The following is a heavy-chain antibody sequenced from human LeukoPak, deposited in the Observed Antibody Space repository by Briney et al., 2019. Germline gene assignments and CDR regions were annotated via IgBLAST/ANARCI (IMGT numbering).Heavy chain of an antibody. D-gene: IGHD2-2*01. Sequence: PSETLSLTCTVSGGSISSYYWSWIRQPPGKGLEWIGYIYYSGSTNYNPSLKSRVTISVDTSKNQFSLKLSSVTAADTAVYYCARGRQLLSGYYYMDVWGKGTTVTVSS. CDR2: IYYSGST. CDR3: ARGRQLLSGYYYMDV. CDR1: GGSISSYY. V-gene: IGHV4-59*01. J-gene: IGHJ6*03.